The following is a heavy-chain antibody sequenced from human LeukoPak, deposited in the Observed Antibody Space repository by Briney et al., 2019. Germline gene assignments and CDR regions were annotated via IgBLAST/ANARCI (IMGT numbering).Heavy chain of an antibody. Sequence: SETLSLTCTVPGGSISGYYWSWIRQPPGKGLEWIGYIYYSGSTNYNPSLKSRVTISVDTSKNQFSLTLSPVTAAETAVYYCARGHPIAAAGFDYWGRGTLVTVSS. CDR3: ARGHPIAAAGFDY. D-gene: IGHD6-13*01. V-gene: IGHV4-59*01. CDR1: GGSISGYY. J-gene: IGHJ4*02. CDR2: IYYSGST.